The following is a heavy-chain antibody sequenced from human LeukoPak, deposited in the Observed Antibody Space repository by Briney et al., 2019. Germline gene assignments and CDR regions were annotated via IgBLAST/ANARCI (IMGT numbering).Heavy chain of an antibody. CDR2: INPNSGGT. J-gene: IGHJ5*02. CDR3: ARGLWFGEWNWFDP. Sequence: ASVKVSCKTSGDTYSDYYMHWVRQAPGQGLERMGWINPNSGGTNYAQKFQGRVTMTRDTSISTAYMELSRLRSDDTAVYYCARGLWFGEWNWFDPWGQGTLVTVSS. D-gene: IGHD3-10*01. V-gene: IGHV1-2*02. CDR1: GDTYSDYY.